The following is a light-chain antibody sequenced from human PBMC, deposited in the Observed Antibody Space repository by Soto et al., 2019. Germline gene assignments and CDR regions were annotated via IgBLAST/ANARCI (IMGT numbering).Light chain of an antibody. CDR3: CLYLGGTSV. CDR2: EDD. CDR1: SGDVGNYNL. V-gene: IGLV2-23*01. J-gene: IGLJ7*01. Sequence: QSVLTQPASVSGSPGQSITISCSGVSGDVGNYNLVSWYQQYPGKAPALLIYEDDKRPSGVSNRFSGSKSDSTASLTISGLQAEDEADYYCCLYLGGTSVFGGRTQLTVL.